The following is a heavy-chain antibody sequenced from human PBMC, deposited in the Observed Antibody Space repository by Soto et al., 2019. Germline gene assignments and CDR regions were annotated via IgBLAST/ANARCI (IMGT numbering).Heavy chain of an antibody. V-gene: IGHV4-59*01. CDR2: IYYSGST. J-gene: IGHJ4*02. Sequence: QVQLQESGPGLVKPSETLSLTCTVSGGSISSYYWSWIRQPPGKGLEWIGYIYYSGSTNYNPSLKSRVTISVDTSKNQFSLKLSSVTAADTAVYYCARDGGQQLDYWGQGTLVTVSS. CDR3: ARDGGQQLDY. CDR1: GGSISSYY. D-gene: IGHD6-13*01.